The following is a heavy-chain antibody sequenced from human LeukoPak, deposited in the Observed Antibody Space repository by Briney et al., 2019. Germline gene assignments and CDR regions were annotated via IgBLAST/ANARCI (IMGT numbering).Heavy chain of an antibody. CDR2: MNPNSGNT. V-gene: IGHV1-8*02. Sequence: GASVKVFCKASRFTFTGYYMHWVRQAPGQGLEWMGWMNPNSGNTGYAQKFQGRVTMTRNTSIGTAYMELSSLRSEDTAVCYCAGGTYYYDSSDYYYYMDVWGKGTTVTISS. D-gene: IGHD3-22*01. CDR3: AGGTYYYDSSDYYYYMDV. J-gene: IGHJ6*03. CDR1: RFTFTGYY.